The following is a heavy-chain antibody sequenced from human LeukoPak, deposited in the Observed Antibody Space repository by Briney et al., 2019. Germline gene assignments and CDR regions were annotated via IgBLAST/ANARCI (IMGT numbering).Heavy chain of an antibody. J-gene: IGHJ4*02. D-gene: IGHD6-13*01. CDR2: VYYSGST. Sequence: PSETLSLTCTVSGGSISSNSYYWGWIRQPPGKGLEWIGSVYYSGSTYYNPSLKSRVTISVDTSKNQFSLKLSSVTAADTAVYYCARGPSPYSSSWYFTGFFDYWGQGTLVTVSS. V-gene: IGHV4-39*07. CDR3: ARGPSPYSSSWYFTGFFDY. CDR1: GGSISSNSYY.